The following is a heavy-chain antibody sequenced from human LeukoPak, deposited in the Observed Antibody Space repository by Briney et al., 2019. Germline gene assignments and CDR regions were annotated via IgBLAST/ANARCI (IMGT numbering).Heavy chain of an antibody. CDR3: ASAVRWGL. D-gene: IGHD2-21*02. CDR2: ISSSSSTI. V-gene: IGHV3-48*01. J-gene: IGHJ4*02. CDR1: GFTFSSYS. Sequence: GGSLRLSCAASGFTFSSYSMNWVRQAPGKGLEWVSYISSSSSTIYYADSVKGRFTISRDNAKNSLYLQMNSLRAEDTAVYYCASAVRWGLWGQGTLVTVSS.